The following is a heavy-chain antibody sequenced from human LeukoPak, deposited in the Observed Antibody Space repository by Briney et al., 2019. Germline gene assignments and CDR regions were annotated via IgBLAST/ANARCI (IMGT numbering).Heavy chain of an antibody. CDR1: GFTFGDYW. CDR2: INGDGETT. D-gene: IGHD5-12*01. CDR3: ARSGYSGWPGGIDY. V-gene: IGHV3-74*01. Sequence: PGTSLRLSCVASGFTFGDYWMHWVRQTPGKGLVWVSRINGDGETTDYADSVKGRFAISRDSDTLYLQMSGLSVEDTAVYYCARSGYSGWPGGIDYWGQGTMVTV. J-gene: IGHJ4*02.